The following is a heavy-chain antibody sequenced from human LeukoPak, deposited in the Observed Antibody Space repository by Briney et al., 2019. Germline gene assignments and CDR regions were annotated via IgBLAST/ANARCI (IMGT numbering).Heavy chain of an antibody. CDR2: ISWNSGSI. Sequence: GGSLRLSCAASGFTFDDYAMHWVRQAPGKGLEWVSGISWNSGSIGYADSVKGRFTISRDNSKNTFHLQMNSLRAEDTAVYYCARRAGDYSHPYDYWGQGTLVTVSS. V-gene: IGHV3-9*01. CDR1: GFTFDDYA. D-gene: IGHD3-22*01. CDR3: ARRAGDYSHPYDY. J-gene: IGHJ4*02.